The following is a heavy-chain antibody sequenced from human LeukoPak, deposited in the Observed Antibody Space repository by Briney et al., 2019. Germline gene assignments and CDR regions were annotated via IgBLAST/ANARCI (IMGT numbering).Heavy chain of an antibody. CDR2: INHSGST. CDR3: ARVRYYFDY. J-gene: IGHJ4*02. V-gene: IGHV4-34*01. CDR1: GGSFSGYY. Sequence: SETLSLTCAVYGGSFSGYYWSWIRKPPGNGLELIGEINHSGSTNYNPSLKSRVTISVDTSKNQFSLKLSSVTAADTAVYYCARVRYYFDYWGQGTLVTVSS.